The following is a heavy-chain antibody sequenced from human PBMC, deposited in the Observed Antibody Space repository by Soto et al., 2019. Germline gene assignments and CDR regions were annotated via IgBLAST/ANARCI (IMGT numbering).Heavy chain of an antibody. CDR3: TRLSYSNGWLFDY. Sequence: GGSLRLSCAASGFTFSGSAMHWVRQASGKGLEWVGRIRSKANNYATTYAASVTGRFTFSRDDSKNTAYLQMNSLETEDTAVYYCTRLSYSNGWLFDYWGQGALVT. V-gene: IGHV3-73*01. J-gene: IGHJ4*02. CDR2: IRSKANNYAT. CDR1: GFTFSGSA. D-gene: IGHD6-19*01.